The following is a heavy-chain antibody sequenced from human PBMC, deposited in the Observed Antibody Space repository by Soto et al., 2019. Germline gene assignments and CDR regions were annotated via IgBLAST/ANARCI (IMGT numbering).Heavy chain of an antibody. Sequence: ASVKVSCKASGYTFTSYDINWVRQATGQGLEWMGWMNPNSGNTGYAQKFQGRVTMTRNTSISTAYMELSSLRSEDMAVYYCASVLGAAAGSSFDYWGQGTLVTVSS. CDR2: MNPNSGNT. V-gene: IGHV1-8*01. CDR1: GYTFTSYD. J-gene: IGHJ4*02. CDR3: ASVLGAAAGSSFDY. D-gene: IGHD6-13*01.